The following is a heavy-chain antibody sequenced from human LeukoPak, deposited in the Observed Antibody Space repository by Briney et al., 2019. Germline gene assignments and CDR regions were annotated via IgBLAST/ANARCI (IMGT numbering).Heavy chain of an antibody. CDR3: ARDSGIAAAGGWFDR. CDR1: GFTFSSYG. CDR2: IWYDGSNK. D-gene: IGHD6-13*01. Sequence: GSLRLSCAASGFTFSSYGMHWVRQAPGKGLEWVAVIWYDGSNKYYAGSVKGRFTISRDNSKNTLYLQMNSLRAEDTAMYYCARDSGIAAAGGWFDRWGQGTLATVSS. J-gene: IGHJ5*02. V-gene: IGHV3-33*01.